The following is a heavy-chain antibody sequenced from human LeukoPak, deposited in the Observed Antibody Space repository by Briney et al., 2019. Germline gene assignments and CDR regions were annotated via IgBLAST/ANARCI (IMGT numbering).Heavy chain of an antibody. CDR1: GFTFSSYG. D-gene: IGHD5-12*01. CDR3: AKPRLRGGYLFNY. Sequence: GGSLRLSCAASGFTFSSYGMHWVRQAPGKGLEWMAVVSDDGSNKYYEDSVRGRFTISRDNSKNTLYLQMSSLRDEDTAVYYCAKPRLRGGYLFNYWGQGTLVTVSS. V-gene: IGHV3-30*18. J-gene: IGHJ4*02. CDR2: VSDDGSNK.